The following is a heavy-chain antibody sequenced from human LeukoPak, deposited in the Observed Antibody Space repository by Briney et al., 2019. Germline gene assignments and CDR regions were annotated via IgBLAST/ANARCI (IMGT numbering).Heavy chain of an antibody. CDR2: ISSSSSYI. J-gene: IGHJ6*03. V-gene: IGHV3-21*01. D-gene: IGHD6-13*01. CDR1: GFTFSSYS. Sequence: GGSLRLSCAASGFTFSSYSMNWVRQAPGKGLEWVSSISSSSSYIYYADSVKGRFTISRDNAKNSLYLQMNSLRAEDTAVYYCARVKQQLVLVFDYYCMDVWGKGTTVTVSS. CDR3: ARVKQQLVLVFDYYCMDV.